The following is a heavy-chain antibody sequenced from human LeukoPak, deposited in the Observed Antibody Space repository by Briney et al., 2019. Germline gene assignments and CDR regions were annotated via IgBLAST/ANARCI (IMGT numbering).Heavy chain of an antibody. D-gene: IGHD6-6*01. CDR2: VSGTGGRT. CDR3: VKASSSSPQYNWFDA. J-gene: IGHJ5*02. V-gene: IGHV3-23*01. Sequence: GGSLRLSCSASGFTFSTYAMSWVRQAPGKGLEWVSVVSGTGGRTYYADSVKGRFTISRDNSKNTLYLQMNSLRAEDTALYYCVKASSSSPQYNWFDAWGQGTLVTVSS. CDR1: GFTFSTYA.